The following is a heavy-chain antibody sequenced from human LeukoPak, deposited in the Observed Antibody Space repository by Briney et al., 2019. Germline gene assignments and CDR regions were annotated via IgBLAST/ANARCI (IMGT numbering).Heavy chain of an antibody. CDR2: ISSSGSTI. CDR3: ARAKGLLWFGIYYFDY. CDR1: GFTFSSYE. Sequence: GGSLRLSCAASGFTFSSYEMNWVRQAPGKGLEWVSYISSSGSTIYYADSVKGRFTISRDNAKNSLYLQMNSLRAEDTAVYYCARAKGLLWFGIYYFDYWGQGTLVTVSS. J-gene: IGHJ4*02. D-gene: IGHD3-10*01. V-gene: IGHV3-48*03.